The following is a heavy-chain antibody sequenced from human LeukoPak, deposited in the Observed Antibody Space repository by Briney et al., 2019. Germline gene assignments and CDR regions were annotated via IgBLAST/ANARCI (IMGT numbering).Heavy chain of an antibody. CDR1: VFTFSTYW. D-gene: IGHD2-15*01. CDR3: ARPRYCSSGNCYSDY. V-gene: IGHV3-7*01. Sequence: GGSLRLSCAASVFTFSTYWMSWVRQAPGKGLEGVANINQDGSDKYYVDSVKGRFTISRDNAKNSLYLRMNSLRAEDTAVYYCARPRYCSSGNCYSDYWGQGALVTVSS. J-gene: IGHJ4*02. CDR2: INQDGSDK.